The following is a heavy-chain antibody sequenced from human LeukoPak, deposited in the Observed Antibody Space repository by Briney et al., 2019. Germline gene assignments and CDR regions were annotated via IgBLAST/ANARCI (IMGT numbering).Heavy chain of an antibody. J-gene: IGHJ4*02. CDR1: GFTVKSNY. Sequence: PGESLRLSCAASGFTVKSNYMSWVRQAPGKGLEWVSVIYSAGSTYYADSVKGRFTISRDNSKNTLYLQMNSLRAEDTALYYCARGVDYERYFDYWGQGTLVTVSS. CDR3: ARGVDYERYFDY. D-gene: IGHD4-17*01. V-gene: IGHV3-53*01. CDR2: IYSAGST.